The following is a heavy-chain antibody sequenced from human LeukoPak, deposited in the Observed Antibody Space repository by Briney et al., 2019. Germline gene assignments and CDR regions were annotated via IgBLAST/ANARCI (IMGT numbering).Heavy chain of an antibody. D-gene: IGHD3-22*01. Sequence: GRSLRLSCAASGFTFSSYGMHWVRQAPGKGLGWVAVISYDGSNKYYADSVKGRFTISRDNSKNTLYLQMNSLRAEDTAVYYCAKGFAYYYDSSGYQIDYWGQGTLVTVSS. CDR3: AKGFAYYYDSSGYQIDY. CDR2: ISYDGSNK. CDR1: GFTFSSYG. V-gene: IGHV3-30*18. J-gene: IGHJ4*02.